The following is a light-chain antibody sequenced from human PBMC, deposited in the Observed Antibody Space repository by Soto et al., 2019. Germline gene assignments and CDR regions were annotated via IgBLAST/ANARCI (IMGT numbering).Light chain of an antibody. J-gene: IGKJ1*01. V-gene: IGKV3-20*01. CDR3: QQYGSSGT. Sequence: EILLTQSPATLSVSPGETATLSCRASQNVLSDLAWYQQKPGQAPRLLIYGASNRATGIPDRFSGSGSGTDFTLTISRLEPEDFAVYYCQQYGSSGTFGQGTKVEIK. CDR2: GAS. CDR1: QNVLSD.